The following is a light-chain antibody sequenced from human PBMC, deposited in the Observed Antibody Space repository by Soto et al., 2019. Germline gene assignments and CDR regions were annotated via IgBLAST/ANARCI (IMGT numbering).Light chain of an antibody. CDR3: AAWDGSLNGWV. V-gene: IGLV1-44*01. CDR2: SND. J-gene: IGLJ3*02. CDR1: LSNVGTNP. Sequence: QSVLIQPPSASGAPGQRVTISCSGDLSNVGTNPVNWYQQLPGTAPKVLMYSNDQRPSGVPDRFSGSKSGTSASLAISGLQSGDEADYYCAAWDGSLNGWVFGGGTKLTVL.